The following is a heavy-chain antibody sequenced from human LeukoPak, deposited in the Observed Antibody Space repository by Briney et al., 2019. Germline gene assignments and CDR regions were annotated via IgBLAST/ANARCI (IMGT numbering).Heavy chain of an antibody. CDR1: GFSFSSFW. Sequence: GGSLRLSCAASGFSFSSFWMSWVRQAPGKGVEWVADIKEEGRTTYYVDSVKGRFTISRDNAKNTLYLQMNSLRAEDTAVYYCARDSPAGTTWRSEPIDYWGQGTLVTVTS. J-gene: IGHJ4*02. CDR2: IKEEGRTT. CDR3: ARDSPAGTTWRSEPIDY. V-gene: IGHV3-7*04. D-gene: IGHD3-10*01.